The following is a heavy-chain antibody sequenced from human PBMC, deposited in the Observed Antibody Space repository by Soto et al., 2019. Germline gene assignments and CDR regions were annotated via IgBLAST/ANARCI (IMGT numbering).Heavy chain of an antibody. Sequence: ASVKVSCKASGYNFTSYGISWVRRAPGQRIEWMGWISAYNGNTNYSQKLQGRVTMTTDTSTSTAYKELRSLRSDDTAVYYCARSRTNIVVVTSIDAFDIWGQGTMDTVS. D-gene: IGHD2-21*02. J-gene: IGHJ3*02. CDR2: ISAYNGNT. CDR3: ARSRTNIVVVTSIDAFDI. V-gene: IGHV1-18*01. CDR1: GYNFTSYG.